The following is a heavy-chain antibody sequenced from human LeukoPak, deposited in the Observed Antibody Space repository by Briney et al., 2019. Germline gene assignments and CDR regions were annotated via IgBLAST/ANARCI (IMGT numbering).Heavy chain of an antibody. CDR3: AREGSEGYLFDY. Sequence: SQTLSLTCAISGDSVSSSSAAWSWIRQSPSRGLGWLGRTYYRSKWYNDYAVSVKSRITINPDTSKNQFSLQLNSMTPEDTAVYYCAREGSEGYLFDYWGQGTLVTVSS. D-gene: IGHD1-1*01. CDR1: GDSVSSSSAA. J-gene: IGHJ4*02. CDR2: TYYRSKWYN. V-gene: IGHV6-1*01.